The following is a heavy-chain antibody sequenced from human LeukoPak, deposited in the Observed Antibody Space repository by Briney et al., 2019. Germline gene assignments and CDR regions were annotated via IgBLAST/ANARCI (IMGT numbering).Heavy chain of an antibody. Sequence: GGSLRLSCAASGFTFSSYAMHWVRQAPGKGLEYVSAIRSNGGSTYYANSVKGRFTISRDNSKNTLYLQMGSLRAEDMAVYYCARFRRDGYNMGGYFDYWGQGTLVTVSS. CDR2: IRSNGGST. D-gene: IGHD5-24*01. CDR3: ARFRRDGYNMGGYFDY. J-gene: IGHJ4*02. V-gene: IGHV3-64*01. CDR1: GFTFSSYA.